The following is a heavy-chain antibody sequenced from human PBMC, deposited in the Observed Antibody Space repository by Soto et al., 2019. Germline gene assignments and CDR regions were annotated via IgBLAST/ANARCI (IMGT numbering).Heavy chain of an antibody. Sequence: GASVKVSCKGSGYSFTSYWIGWVRQMPGKGLEWMGIIYPGDSDTRYSPSFQGQVTISADKSISTAYLQWSSLKASDTAMYYCARHVALFAWFDPWGQGTLVTVSS. CDR1: GYSFTSYW. J-gene: IGHJ5*02. CDR3: ARHVALFAWFDP. CDR2: IYPGDSDT. V-gene: IGHV5-51*01. D-gene: IGHD3-10*01.